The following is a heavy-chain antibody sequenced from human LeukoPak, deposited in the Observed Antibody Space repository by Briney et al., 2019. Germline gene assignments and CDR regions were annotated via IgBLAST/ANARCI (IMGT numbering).Heavy chain of an antibody. V-gene: IGHV1-2*02. CDR3: ARSSIGLGFFDY. CDR2: ITPNSGGT. D-gene: IGHD2/OR15-2a*01. CDR1: GYTFIGFY. Sequence: GASVKVSCKASGYTFIGFYLHWVRQAPGQGLEWMGWITPNSGGTDYALKFQGRVTMTRDTSISTAYMELTGLRSDDTAVYYCARSSIGLGFFDYWGQGTLVTVSS. J-gene: IGHJ4*02.